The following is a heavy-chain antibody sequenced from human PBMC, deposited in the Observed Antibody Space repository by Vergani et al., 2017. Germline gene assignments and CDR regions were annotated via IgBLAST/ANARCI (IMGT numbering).Heavy chain of an antibody. J-gene: IGHJ5*02. V-gene: IGHV1-2*02. Sequence: QVQLVQSGAEVKKPGSSVKVSCKASGGTFSSYTISWVRQAPGQGLEWMGWINPNSGGTNYAQKFQGRVTMTRDTSISTAYMELSRLRSDDTAVYYCARDRAGRGSSVWFDPWGQGTLVTVSS. CDR3: ARDRAGRGSSVWFDP. D-gene: IGHD6-6*01. CDR1: GGTFSSYT. CDR2: INPNSGGT.